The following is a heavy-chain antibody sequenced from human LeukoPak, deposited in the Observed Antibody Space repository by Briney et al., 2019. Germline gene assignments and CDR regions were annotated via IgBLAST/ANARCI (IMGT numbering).Heavy chain of an antibody. J-gene: IGHJ3*02. Sequence: PSETLSLTCTVSSGSITTGGYYWSWIRQHPGKGLEWIGNIYYSGSTYYNPSLKSRPIISIDTSKNQFSLKLTSVTAADTAVYYCARERISSGWYNDAFDIWGQGTMVTVSS. CDR3: ARERISSGWYNDAFDI. CDR2: IYYSGST. CDR1: SGSITTGGYY. V-gene: IGHV4-31*03. D-gene: IGHD6-19*01.